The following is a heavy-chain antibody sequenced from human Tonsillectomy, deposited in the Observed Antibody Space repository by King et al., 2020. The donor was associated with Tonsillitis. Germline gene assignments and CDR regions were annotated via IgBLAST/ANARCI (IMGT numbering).Heavy chain of an antibody. J-gene: IGHJ3*02. Sequence: VQLVESGGGLVQPGGSLRLSCAASGFTFSSYAMSWVRQAPGKGLEWVSAISGSGDSTFYADSVKGRFTISRDNSKNTLYLEMNSLRAEDTAVYYCAKSLYRSVGAMVQAFDIWGQGTMVIVSS. CDR2: ISGSGDST. CDR3: AKSLYRSVGAMVQAFDI. V-gene: IGHV3-23*04. D-gene: IGHD1-26*01. CDR1: GFTFSSYA.